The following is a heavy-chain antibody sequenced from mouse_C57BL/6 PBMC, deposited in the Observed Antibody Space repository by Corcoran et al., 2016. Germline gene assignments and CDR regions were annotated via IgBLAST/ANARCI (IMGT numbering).Heavy chain of an antibody. J-gene: IGHJ2*01. D-gene: IGHD1-1*01. Sequence: EVQLQQSGPELVKPGASVKIPCKASGYTFTDYNMDWVKQSHGKSLEWIGDINPNNGGTIYNQKFKGKATLTVDKSSSTAYMELRSLTSEDTAVYYCARVPLYYGSSYDFDYWGQGTTLTVSS. CDR1: GYTFTDYN. CDR3: ARVPLYYGSSYDFDY. CDR2: INPNNGGT. V-gene: IGHV1-18*01.